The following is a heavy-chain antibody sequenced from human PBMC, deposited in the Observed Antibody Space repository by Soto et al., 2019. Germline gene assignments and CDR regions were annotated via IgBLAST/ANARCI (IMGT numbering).Heavy chain of an antibody. CDR3: VKDMVGRGTSQWGGNDY. CDR2: ISWRSTRT. CDR1: GFTFDDYA. V-gene: IGHV3-9*01. J-gene: IGHJ4*02. Sequence: PGGSLRLSCTASGFTFDDYAMHWVRQAPEKGLEWVSGISWRSTRTAYADSVKGRFTISRDDAKKSLYLQMDSLRPEDTALYYCVKDMVGRGTSQWGGNDYWGQGTLVTVSS. D-gene: IGHD1-26*01.